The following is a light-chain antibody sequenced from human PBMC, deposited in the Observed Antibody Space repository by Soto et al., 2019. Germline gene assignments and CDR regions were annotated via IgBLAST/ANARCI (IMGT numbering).Light chain of an antibody. CDR1: QRVSSH. Sequence: ETVMTQSPVTLSVSPGDTATLSCRASQRVSSHLAWYQQKPGQPPRLLIYGASSRATGIPDRFTGSGSGTDFTLTISRLEPEDFAVYYCQQYGSSPQTFGQGTKGDIK. J-gene: IGKJ1*01. CDR2: GAS. CDR3: QQYGSSPQT. V-gene: IGKV3-20*01.